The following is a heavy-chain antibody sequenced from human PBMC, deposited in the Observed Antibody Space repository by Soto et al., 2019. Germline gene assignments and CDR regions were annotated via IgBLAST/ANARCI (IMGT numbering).Heavy chain of an antibody. V-gene: IGHV1-18*04. CDR3: ARDPREDIVVFYYYYYGMDV. CDR2: ISAYNGNT. J-gene: IGHJ6*02. Sequence: ASVKVSCKASGYTFTSYGIIWVRQAPGQGLEWMGWISAYNGNTNYAQKLQGRVTITTDTSTSTAYMELRSLRSDDTAVYYCARDPREDIVVFYYYYYGMDVWGQGTTVTVSS. CDR1: GYTFTSYG. D-gene: IGHD2-2*01.